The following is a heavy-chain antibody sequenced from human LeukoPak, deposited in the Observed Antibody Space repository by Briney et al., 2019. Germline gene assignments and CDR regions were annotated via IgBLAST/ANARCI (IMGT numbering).Heavy chain of an antibody. J-gene: IGHJ4*02. CDR2: ISASDSFA. D-gene: IGHD2/OR15-2a*01. Sequence: PGGSLRLSCAASGFTFASYAMSWVRQAPGKGLEWVSTISASDSFAYYADSVKGRFTISRDNSKNTLYVQMNSLRAEDTAVYYCAAFDFDYWGQGTLVTVSS. CDR3: AAFDFDY. V-gene: IGHV3-23*01. CDR1: GFTFASYA.